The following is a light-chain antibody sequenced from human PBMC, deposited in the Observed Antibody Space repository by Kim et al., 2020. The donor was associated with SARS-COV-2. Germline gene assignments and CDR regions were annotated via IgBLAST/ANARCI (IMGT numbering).Light chain of an antibody. CDR3: AAWDDSLSGRV. Sequence: GQRVTISCSGSSSNIGSNSVYWYQQHPGTAPKLIIYRNNQRPSGVPDRFSGSKSGTSASLAISGLRSEDEADYYCAAWDDSLSGRVFGGGTQLTVL. CDR1: SSNIGSNS. V-gene: IGLV1-47*01. CDR2: RNN. J-gene: IGLJ3*02.